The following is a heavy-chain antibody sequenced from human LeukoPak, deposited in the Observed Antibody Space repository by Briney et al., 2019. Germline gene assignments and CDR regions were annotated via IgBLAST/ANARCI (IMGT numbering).Heavy chain of an antibody. CDR2: ISNNGRTI. D-gene: IGHD6-13*01. Sequence: PGGSLRLSCAASGFIFSDYYMSWIRQAPGKGLEWISYISNNGRTIHYADSVKGRFIISRDNTKESLYLQMNSLRVEDTAVYYCARAAGWLDPWGRGTLVTVPS. CDR1: GFIFSDYY. J-gene: IGHJ5*02. V-gene: IGHV3-11*01. CDR3: ARAAGWLDP.